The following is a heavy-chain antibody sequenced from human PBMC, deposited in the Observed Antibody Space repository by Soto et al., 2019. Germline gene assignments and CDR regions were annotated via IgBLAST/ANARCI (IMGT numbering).Heavy chain of an antibody. V-gene: IGHV4-59*01. CDR3: ARNYYDSSGSGFDNWFDP. D-gene: IGHD3-22*01. CDR1: GGSISSYY. Sequence: TSETLSLTCTVSGGSISSYYWSWIRQPPGKGLEWIGYIYYSGSTNYNPSLKSRVTISVDTSKNQFSLKLSSVTAADTAVYYCARNYYDSSGSGFDNWFDPWGQGTLVTVSS. J-gene: IGHJ5*02. CDR2: IYYSGST.